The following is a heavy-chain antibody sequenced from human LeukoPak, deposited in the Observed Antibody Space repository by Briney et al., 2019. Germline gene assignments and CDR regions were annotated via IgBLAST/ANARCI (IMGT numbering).Heavy chain of an antibody. D-gene: IGHD6-13*01. Sequence: GGSLRLSCAASGFTFSSYAMHWVRQAPGKGLEWVAVISYDGSNKYYADPVKGRFTISRDNSKNTLYLQMNSLRAEDTAVYYCARDGYSSSWSLYYYYYYMDVWGKGTTVTVSS. CDR2: ISYDGSNK. J-gene: IGHJ6*03. CDR1: GFTFSSYA. CDR3: ARDGYSSSWSLYYYYYYMDV. V-gene: IGHV3-30*01.